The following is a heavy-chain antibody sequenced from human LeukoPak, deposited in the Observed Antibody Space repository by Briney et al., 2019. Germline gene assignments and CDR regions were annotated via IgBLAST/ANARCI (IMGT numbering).Heavy chain of an antibody. V-gene: IGHV3-23*01. D-gene: IGHD3-9*01. CDR3: AKDRGYDILTGRFDS. J-gene: IGHJ4*02. CDR1: GFTFSNYA. CDR2: ISGSGGST. Sequence: GGSLRLSCAASGFTFSNYAMSWVRQAPGKGLEWVSAISGSGGSTYYADSVKGRFTISRDNSKNMLYVQMNNLRAEDTALYYCAKDRGYDILTGRFDSWGQGTLVTVSS.